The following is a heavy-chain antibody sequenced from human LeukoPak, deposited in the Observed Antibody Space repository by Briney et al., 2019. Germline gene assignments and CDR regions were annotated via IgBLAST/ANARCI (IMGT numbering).Heavy chain of an antibody. J-gene: IGHJ4*02. D-gene: IGHD3-22*01. V-gene: IGHV1-2*02. CDR2: IDPNSGGT. CDR3: ARGGGGYYDY. Sequence: ASVKVSCKASGYTFTAHYIHWVRQAPGQGLEWMGWIDPNSGGTNYAQKFQGRVTMTRDTSIGTAYMELSRLRSDDTAVYYCARGGGGYYDYWGQGALVTLSS. CDR1: GYTFTAHY.